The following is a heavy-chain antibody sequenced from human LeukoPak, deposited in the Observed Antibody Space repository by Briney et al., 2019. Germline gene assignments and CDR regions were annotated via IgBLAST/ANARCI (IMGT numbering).Heavy chain of an antibody. CDR2: IVVGSGNT. CDR1: GFTFTSSA. J-gene: IGHJ6*03. D-gene: IGHD3-3*01. V-gene: IGHV1-58*02. Sequence: ASVKVSCKASGFTFTSSAMQWVRQARGQRLEWIGWIVVGSGNTNYAQKFQERVTITRDMSTSSAYMELSSLRSEDTAVYYCAATLRFLEWLRYYYMDVWGKGTTVTVSS. CDR3: AATLRFLEWLRYYYMDV.